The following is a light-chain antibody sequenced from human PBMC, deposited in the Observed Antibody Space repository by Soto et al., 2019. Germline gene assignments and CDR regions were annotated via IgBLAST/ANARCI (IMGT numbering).Light chain of an antibody. CDR1: SSDIGGFNS. CDR3: NSYTSSSTSYV. J-gene: IGLJ1*01. V-gene: IGLV2-14*03. CDR2: DVS. Sequence: QSVLTQPASVSGSPGQSITISCTGTSSDIGGFNSVSWYQQRPGEAPKLMIYDVSSRPSEVSNRFSGSKSGNTASLTISGLQAEDEADYYCNSYTSSSTSYVFGTGTQLTVL.